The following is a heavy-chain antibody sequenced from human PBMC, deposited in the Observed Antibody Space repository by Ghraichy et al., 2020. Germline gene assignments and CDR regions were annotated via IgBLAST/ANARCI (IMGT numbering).Heavy chain of an antibody. J-gene: IGHJ4*02. Sequence: GGSLRLSCAASGFTVSSNYMSWVRQAPGKGLEWVSVIYSGGSTYYADSVKGRFTISRDNSKNTLYLQMNSLRAEDTAVYYCAREDGAAAGTRAFDYWGQGTLVTVSS. CDR3: AREDGAAAGTRAFDY. CDR2: IYSGGST. CDR1: GFTVSSNY. D-gene: IGHD6-13*01. V-gene: IGHV3-53*01.